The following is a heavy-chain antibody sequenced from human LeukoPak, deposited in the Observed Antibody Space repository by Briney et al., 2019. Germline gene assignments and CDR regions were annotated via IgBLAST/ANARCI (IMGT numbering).Heavy chain of an antibody. CDR1: AGSIGTYY. CDR3: ARDTGLERLGPQFDY. V-gene: IGHV4-4*07. D-gene: IGHD1-1*01. CDR2: IYTSGIT. J-gene: IGHJ4*02. Sequence: SETLSLTCTVSAGSIGTYYWNWIRRPAGKELEWIGRIYTSGITNYNPSLKSRVTMSVDASRNQFSLKLSSVTAADTAVYYCARDTGLERLGPQFDYWGQGTLVTVSS.